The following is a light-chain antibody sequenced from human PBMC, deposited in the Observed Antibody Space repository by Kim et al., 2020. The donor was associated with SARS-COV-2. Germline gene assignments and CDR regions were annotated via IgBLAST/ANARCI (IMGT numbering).Light chain of an antibody. V-gene: IGLV2-14*03. CDR2: DVN. CDR3: CSYTADSTFV. CDR1: IGDVGGFNY. Sequence: GQSITISCTGTIGDVGGFNYVSWYQQHPGKAPKLIIFDVNKRPSGVSSRFSGSKSGNTASLSISGLQPEDEGDYYCCSYTADSTFVLGTGTKVTVL. J-gene: IGLJ1*01.